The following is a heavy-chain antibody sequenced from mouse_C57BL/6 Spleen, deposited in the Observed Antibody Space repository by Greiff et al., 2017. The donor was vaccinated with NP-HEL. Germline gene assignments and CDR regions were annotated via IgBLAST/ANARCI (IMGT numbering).Heavy chain of an antibody. CDR2: IYPGSGST. CDR1: GYTFTSYW. CDR3: ARRGSNYEYFDV. Sequence: QVQLKQPGAELVKPGASVKMSCKASGYTFTSYWITWVKQRPGPGLEWIGDIYPGSGSTNYNEKFKSKATLTVDTSSSTAYMQLSSLTSEDSAVYYCARRGSNYEYFDVWGTGTTVTVSS. D-gene: IGHD2-5*01. J-gene: IGHJ1*03. V-gene: IGHV1-55*01.